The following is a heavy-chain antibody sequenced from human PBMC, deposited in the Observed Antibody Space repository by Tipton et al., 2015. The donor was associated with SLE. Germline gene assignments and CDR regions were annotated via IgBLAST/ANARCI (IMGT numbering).Heavy chain of an antibody. V-gene: IGHV4-34*01. J-gene: IGHJ3*02. CDR3: ARRSSVVVIAIYDAFDI. D-gene: IGHD2-21*01. CDR2: INHSGST. CDR1: GGSFSGYY. Sequence: TLSLTCAVYGGSFSGYYWCWIRQPPGKGLGWFGEINHSGSTNYNPSLQRRVTISVDTSKNQFSLKLSPVTAADTAVYYCARRSSVVVIAIYDAFDIWGQGTMVTVSS.